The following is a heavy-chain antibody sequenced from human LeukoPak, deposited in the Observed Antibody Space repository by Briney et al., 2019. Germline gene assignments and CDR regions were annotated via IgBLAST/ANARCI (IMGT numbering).Heavy chain of an antibody. CDR2: IYSGGST. D-gene: IGHD3-10*01. CDR3: SRGGNQYYFDY. CDR1: GFTVSSNY. Sequence: PGGSLRLSCAASGFTVSSNYMSWVRQAPGKGLEWVSVIYSGGSTYYADSVKGRFTISRDNSKNTLCLQMNSLRVEDTAVYYCSRGGNQYYFDYWGQGTLVTVSS. V-gene: IGHV3-66*01. J-gene: IGHJ4*02.